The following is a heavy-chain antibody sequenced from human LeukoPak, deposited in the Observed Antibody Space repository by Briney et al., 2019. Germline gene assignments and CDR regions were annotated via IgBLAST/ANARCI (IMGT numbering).Heavy chain of an antibody. CDR3: AKGRRVDADDHFDY. V-gene: IGHV1-18*04. CDR2: SSVYNGNT. Sequence: ASVKVSCKASGYTFTGYYMHWVRQAPGQGLEWMGWSSVYNGNTNYAQKFQGRVTMTTDTTTSTAYMELRTLMSDDTAVYYCAKGRRVDADDHFDYWGQGTLVTVSS. D-gene: IGHD1-1*01. J-gene: IGHJ4*02. CDR1: GYTFTGYY.